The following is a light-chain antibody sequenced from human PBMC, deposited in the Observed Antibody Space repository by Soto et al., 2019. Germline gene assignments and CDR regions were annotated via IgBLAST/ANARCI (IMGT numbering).Light chain of an antibody. CDR2: GAS. Sequence: EIVMTQSPATLSVSPGGRATLSCRASQSVFSNLAWYQQKPGQAPRLLIYGASTRATGIPARFSGSGSGTEFTLTISSLQSEDFATYYCQQGASFPRTFGGGTKVEIK. J-gene: IGKJ4*01. CDR1: QSVFSN. CDR3: QQGASFPRT. V-gene: IGKV3-15*01.